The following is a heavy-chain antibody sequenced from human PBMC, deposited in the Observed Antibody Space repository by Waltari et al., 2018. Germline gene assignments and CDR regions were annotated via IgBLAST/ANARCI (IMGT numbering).Heavy chain of an antibody. J-gene: IGHJ4*01. D-gene: IGHD5-18*01. CDR1: GYSTSSGYY. CDR3: ARGRAYSSPLVDY. CDR2: IYHSGST. Sequence: QVQLQESGPGLVKPSETLSLTCAVSGYSTSSGYYWGWIRQPPGKGLEWIGSIYHSGSTYYNTSLKSRVTISVDTSKNQFSLKLISVTAADTAVYYCARGRAYSSPLVDYWGHGTLVTVSS. V-gene: IGHV4-38-2*01.